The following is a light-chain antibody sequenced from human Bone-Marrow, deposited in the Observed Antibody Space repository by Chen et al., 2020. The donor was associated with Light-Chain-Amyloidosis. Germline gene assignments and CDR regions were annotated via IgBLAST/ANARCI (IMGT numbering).Light chain of an antibody. CDR3: SSYTITNTLV. Sequence: QSALNQPASVYVSTGQSLTISCTGTSSDVGGDNHGSWYQQHPDKAPKLMIYEVTNRPSWVPDRFSGSKSDNTASLPISRLQTEDEADYFCSSYTITNTLVFGSGTRVTVL. CDR1: SSDVGGDNH. V-gene: IGLV2-14*01. CDR2: EVT. J-gene: IGLJ1*01.